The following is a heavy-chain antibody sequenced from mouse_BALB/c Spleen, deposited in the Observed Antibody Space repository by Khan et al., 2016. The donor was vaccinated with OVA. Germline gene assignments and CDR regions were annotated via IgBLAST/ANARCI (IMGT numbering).Heavy chain of an antibody. CDR3: ARRGLRWDFAY. J-gene: IGHJ2*01. V-gene: IGHV1-7*01. CDR2: INPSTAYT. D-gene: IGHD1-1*01. Sequence: QVQLQQSGAELAKPGASVKMSCKASGYTFINYWILWVKQRPGQGLEWIGYINPSTAYTEYNPNFKDKATLTADKSSRTAYMQLSSLTSGDSAVYYCARRGLRWDFAYWGQGTTLTVSS. CDR1: GYTFINYW.